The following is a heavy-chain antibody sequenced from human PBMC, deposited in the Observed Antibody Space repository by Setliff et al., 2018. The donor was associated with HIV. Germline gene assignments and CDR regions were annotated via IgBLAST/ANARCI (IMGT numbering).Heavy chain of an antibody. CDR2: INHSGST. CDR3: ARGRFTYYYDSGGYYY. Sequence: SETLSLTCAVYGGSFSGYYWSWIRQPPGKGLEWIGEINHSGSTNYNPSLKSRVTISVDTSKNQFSLKLSSVTAADTAVYYCARGRFTYYYDSGGYYYWGQGTLVTVSS. D-gene: IGHD3-22*01. V-gene: IGHV4-34*01. CDR1: GGSFSGYY. J-gene: IGHJ4*02.